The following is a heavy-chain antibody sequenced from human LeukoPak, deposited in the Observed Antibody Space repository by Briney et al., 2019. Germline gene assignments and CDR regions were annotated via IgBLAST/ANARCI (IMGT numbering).Heavy chain of an antibody. CDR3: ASLDPYDYVWGSYAFDI. CDR1: GYTFTGYY. CDR2: INPNSGGT. V-gene: IGHV1-2*06. D-gene: IGHD3-16*01. Sequence: ASVKVSCKASGYTFTGYYMHWVRQAPGQGLEWMGRINPNSGGTNYAQKFQGRVTMTRVTSISTAYMELSRLRSDDTAVYYCASLDPYDYVWGSYAFDIWGQGTMVTVSS. J-gene: IGHJ3*02.